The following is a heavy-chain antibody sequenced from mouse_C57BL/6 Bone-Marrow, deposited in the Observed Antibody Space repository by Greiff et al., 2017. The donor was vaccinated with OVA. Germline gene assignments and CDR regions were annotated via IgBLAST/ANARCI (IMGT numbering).Heavy chain of an antibody. CDR2: IYPRDGST. Sequence: QVQLQQPGAELVRPGSSVKLSCKASGYTFTSYDINWVKQRPGQGLEWIGWIYPRDGSTKYNEKFKGKATLTVDTSSSTAYMELHSLTSEDSAVYFCARGESFDYWGQGTTLTVSS. J-gene: IGHJ2*01. V-gene: IGHV1-85*01. CDR1: GYTFTSYD. CDR3: ARGESFDY.